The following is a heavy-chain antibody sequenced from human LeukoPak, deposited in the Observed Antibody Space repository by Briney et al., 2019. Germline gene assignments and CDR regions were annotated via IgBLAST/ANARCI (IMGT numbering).Heavy chain of an antibody. CDR3: ARGDDFSGDY. CDR1: GFTFSNYW. V-gene: IGHV3-7*04. CDR2: IHPEGNEK. J-gene: IGHJ4*02. D-gene: IGHD3/OR15-3a*01. Sequence: PGGSLRLSCAASGFTFSNYWMSWVRQAPGKGLEWVANIHPEGNEKYHVDSVKGRFTISRDNAKNFLHLQMDGLRVEDTAVYYCARGDDFSGDYWGQGTLVTVSS.